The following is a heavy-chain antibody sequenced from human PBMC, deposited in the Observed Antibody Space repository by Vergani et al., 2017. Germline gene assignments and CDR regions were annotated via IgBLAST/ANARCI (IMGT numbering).Heavy chain of an antibody. D-gene: IGHD5-24*01. J-gene: IGHJ3*02. Sequence: QVQLQESGPGLVKPSETLSLTCTVSGGSISSYYWSWIRQPPGKGLEWIGYIYYSGSTNYNPSLKSRVTISVDTSKNQFSLKLSSVTAADTAVYYCARGRRWLQSEDDAFDIWGQGTMVTVSS. CDR1: GGSISSYY. V-gene: IGHV4-59*01. CDR2: IYYSGST. CDR3: ARGRRWLQSEDDAFDI.